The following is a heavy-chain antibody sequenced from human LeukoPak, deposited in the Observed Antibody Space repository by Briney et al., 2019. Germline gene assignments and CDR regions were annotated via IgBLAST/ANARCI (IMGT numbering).Heavy chain of an antibody. Sequence: PSETLSLTCSVSGGSISSSSYSWGWIRQPPGKGLEWIASIYYSGNTYYNPSLKSRVTISVDTSKNRFSLKLSSVTAADTAVYYCARDRGGYYDSSGYYPLDYWGQGTLVTVSS. CDR1: GGSISSSSYS. D-gene: IGHD3-22*01. V-gene: IGHV4-39*02. CDR3: ARDRGGYYDSSGYYPLDY. J-gene: IGHJ4*02. CDR2: IYYSGNT.